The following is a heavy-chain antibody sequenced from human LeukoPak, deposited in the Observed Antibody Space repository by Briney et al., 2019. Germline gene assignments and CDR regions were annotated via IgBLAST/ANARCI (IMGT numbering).Heavy chain of an antibody. Sequence: ASVKVSCKASGYTFTGYYMHWVRQAPGQGLEWMGWINPNSGGTNYAQKFQGRVTMTRDTSISTAYMELSRLRSDDTAVYYCARGVLLWFGAYFDYWGQGTLVTVSS. D-gene: IGHD3-10*01. CDR1: GYTFTGYY. CDR3: ARGVLLWFGAYFDY. CDR2: INPNSGGT. J-gene: IGHJ4*02. V-gene: IGHV1-2*02.